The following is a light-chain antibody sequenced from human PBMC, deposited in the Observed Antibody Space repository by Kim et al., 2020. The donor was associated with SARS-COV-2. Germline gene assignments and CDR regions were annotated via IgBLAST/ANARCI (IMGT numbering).Light chain of an antibody. Sequence: ASVGDRVTITCRTSQGIASYLAWYQQKPWKAPKLLMYAATTLLSGVPPRFSGSGSGTDFTLTITSLQPEDFATYFCQQLNSYPSTFGGGTKVDIK. J-gene: IGKJ4*01. CDR2: AAT. V-gene: IGKV1-9*01. CDR3: QQLNSYPST. CDR1: QGIASY.